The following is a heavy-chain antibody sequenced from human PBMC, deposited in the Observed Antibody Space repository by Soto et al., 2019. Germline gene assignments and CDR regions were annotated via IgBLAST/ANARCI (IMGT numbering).Heavy chain of an antibody. Sequence: QVQLVQSGAEVKKPGSSVKVSCKASGGTFSSYAISWVRQAPGQGLEWMGGIIPIFGTANYAQKFQGRVTITADESTSTAYMEMSSLKSEDTAVYYCERVNWGRAYYYDSSGYYYEYFQHWGQGTLVTVSS. CDR3: ERVNWGRAYYYDSSGYYYEYFQH. CDR1: GGTFSSYA. CDR2: IIPIFGTA. J-gene: IGHJ1*01. D-gene: IGHD3-22*01. V-gene: IGHV1-69*01.